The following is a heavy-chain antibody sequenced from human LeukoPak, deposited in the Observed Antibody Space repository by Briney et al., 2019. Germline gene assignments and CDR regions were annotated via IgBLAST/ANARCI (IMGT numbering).Heavy chain of an antibody. CDR1: GYTFTSYY. D-gene: IGHD1-26*01. Sequence: VASVKVSCKASGYTFTSYYMHWVRQAPGQGLEWMGIINPSGGRTSYAQKLQGRVTMTRDMSTSTVYMELSSLISEDTAVYYCARGDGEGATIYAFDIWGQGTMVTVSS. J-gene: IGHJ3*02. V-gene: IGHV1-46*01. CDR2: INPSGGRT. CDR3: ARGDGEGATIYAFDI.